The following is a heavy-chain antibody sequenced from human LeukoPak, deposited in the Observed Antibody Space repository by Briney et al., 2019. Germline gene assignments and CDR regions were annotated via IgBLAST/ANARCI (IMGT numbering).Heavy chain of an antibody. CDR2: IWYDGSNK. CDR1: GFTFSSYG. J-gene: IGHJ6*02. CDR3: ARDKLEPGYSMDV. D-gene: IGHD1-1*01. Sequence: GGSLRLSCAASGFTFSSYGMHWVRRAPGKGLEWVAVIWYDGSNKYYADSVKGRFAISRDNSKSTLFLQMNSLRAEDTAIYYCARDKLEPGYSMDVWGQGTTVTVPS. V-gene: IGHV3-33*08.